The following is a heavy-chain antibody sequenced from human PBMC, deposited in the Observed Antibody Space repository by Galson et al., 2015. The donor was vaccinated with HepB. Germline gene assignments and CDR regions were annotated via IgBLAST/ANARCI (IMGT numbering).Heavy chain of an antibody. D-gene: IGHD6-19*01. Sequence: CAISGDSVSSNSAAWNWIRQSPSRGLEWLGRTYYRSKWYNDYAVSVKSRITINPDTSKNQFSLQLNSVTPEDTAVYYCARGTGYSSGWQIDYWGQGTLVTVSS. J-gene: IGHJ4*02. CDR1: GDSVSSNSAA. CDR2: TYYRSKWYN. CDR3: ARGTGYSSGWQIDY. V-gene: IGHV6-1*01.